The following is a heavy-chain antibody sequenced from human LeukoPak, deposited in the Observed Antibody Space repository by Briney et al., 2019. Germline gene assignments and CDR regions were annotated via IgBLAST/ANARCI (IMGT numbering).Heavy chain of an antibody. V-gene: IGHV3-23*01. D-gene: IGHD2-21*02. CDR1: GFTFDTYG. J-gene: IGHJ5*01. CDR3: AKGGHRAVVTNRFDS. Sequence: GGSVRLSCKASGFTFDTYGMSWVRQAPGQGLEWVSSISGSGNYMYYKDSVEGRFTIYRDNSKNTLLLQMNGLRAEDSAVYYCAKGGHRAVVTNRFDSWGQGTLVTVSS. CDR2: ISGSGNYM.